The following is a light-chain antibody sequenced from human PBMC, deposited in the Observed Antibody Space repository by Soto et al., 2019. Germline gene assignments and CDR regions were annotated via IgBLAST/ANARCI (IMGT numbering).Light chain of an antibody. CDR2: GAS. CDR3: HQVYTYPRT. V-gene: IGKV1-9*01. CDR1: QGVRSY. J-gene: IGKJ1*01. Sequence: IQFTQSPSSLSASVGDRVTITCRASQGVRSYLAWFQQRPGKAPKLLIFGASTLQNGVPARFSGGGFGTEFTLTITSLQPEDFATYYCHQVYTYPRTFGQGTKVDNK.